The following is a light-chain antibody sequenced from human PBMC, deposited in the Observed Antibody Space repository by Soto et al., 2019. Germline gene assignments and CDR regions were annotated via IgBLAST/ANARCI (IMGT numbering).Light chain of an antibody. J-gene: IGKJ4*01. CDR3: QQYGSSPPHT. V-gene: IGKV3-20*01. CDR2: GAS. CDR1: QSVSSSY. Sequence: EIVSTQSPGTLSLSPGERATLSCRASQSVSSSYLAWYQQKPGQAPRLLIYGASSRATGIPDRFSGSGSGTDFTLTISRLEPEDFAVYYCQQYGSSPPHTFGGGTKVDI.